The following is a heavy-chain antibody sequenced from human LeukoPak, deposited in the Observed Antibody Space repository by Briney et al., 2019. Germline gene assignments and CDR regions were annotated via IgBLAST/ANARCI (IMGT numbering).Heavy chain of an antibody. J-gene: IGHJ4*02. Sequence: GGSLRLSCAASGFTFSSAWMSWVRQAPGKGLEWVGLIKSGGTTDYAAPVEGRFTISRDDSKNTVYLQMNSLKTEDTAVYYCTDLGDYGVGWGQGTLVTVSS. V-gene: IGHV3-15*01. CDR2: IKSGGTT. D-gene: IGHD4-17*01. CDR1: GFTFSSAW. CDR3: TDLGDYGVG.